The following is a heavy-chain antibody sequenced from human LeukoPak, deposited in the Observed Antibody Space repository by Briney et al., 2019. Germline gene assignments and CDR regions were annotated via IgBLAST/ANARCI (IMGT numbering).Heavy chain of an antibody. CDR2: IYHSGST. V-gene: IGHV4-4*02. Sequence: SETLSLTCAVSGGSISSSNWWSWVRQPPGKGLEWIGEIYHSGSTNYNPSLKSRVTMSVDTSKNQFSLKLNSVTAADTAVYYCARAMVRGIVGWAPFELSNWFDPWGQGTLVTVSS. J-gene: IGHJ5*02. CDR1: GGSISSSNW. CDR3: ARAMVRGIVGWAPFELSNWFDP. D-gene: IGHD3-10*01.